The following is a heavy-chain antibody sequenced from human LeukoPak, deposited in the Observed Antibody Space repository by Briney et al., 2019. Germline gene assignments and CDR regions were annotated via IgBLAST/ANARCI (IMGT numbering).Heavy chain of an antibody. Sequence: SETLSLTCTVSGGSISSYYWSWIRQPPGKGLEWIGYIYYSGSTYYNPPLKSRVTISVDTSKNQFSLKLSSVTAADTAVYYCARVGSSTSGGGVDAFDIWGQGTMVTVSS. CDR3: ARVGSSTSGGGVDAFDI. J-gene: IGHJ3*02. V-gene: IGHV4-59*08. CDR1: GGSISSYY. D-gene: IGHD2-2*01. CDR2: IYYSGST.